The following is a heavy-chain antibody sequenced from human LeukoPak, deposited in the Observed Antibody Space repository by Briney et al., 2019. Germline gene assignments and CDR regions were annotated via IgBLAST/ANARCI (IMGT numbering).Heavy chain of an antibody. CDR3: ARLGQFFWFDP. D-gene: IGHD3-3*01. CDR1: GGSFSGYY. Sequence: SETLSLTCAVYGGSFSGYYWSWIRQPPGKGPEWIGEINHSGSTNYNPSLKSRVTISVDTSKNQFSLKLSSVTAADTAVYYCARLGQFFWFDPWGQGTLVTVSS. V-gene: IGHV4-34*01. CDR2: INHSGST. J-gene: IGHJ5*02.